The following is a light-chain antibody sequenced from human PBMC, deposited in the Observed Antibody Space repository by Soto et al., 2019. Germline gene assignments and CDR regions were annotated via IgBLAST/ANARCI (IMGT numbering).Light chain of an antibody. J-gene: IGLJ3*02. CDR2: RND. CDR3: ATGSTSRGARG. CDR1: SSNIGTNY. V-gene: IGLV1-47*01. Sequence: QSVLTQPPSASGTPGQRVTIPCSGSSSNIGTNYVYWYQQLPGTAPKLLIYRNDQRPSGVPDRFSGSKSGTSASLAISGLGPGEGADYFWATGSTSRGARGSGGGTRVPAL.